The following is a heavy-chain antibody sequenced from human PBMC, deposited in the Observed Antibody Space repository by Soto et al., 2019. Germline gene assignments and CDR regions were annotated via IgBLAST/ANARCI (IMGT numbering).Heavy chain of an antibody. Sequence: SETLSLTCAVSGVSVTNGDYYWTWMRQSPGKGLEWIGNIYYTETTNYNPSLNSRLSTSIDTSRNQFSLQLTSVTAADTAIYYCARQRRGGYWFDPWGQGTLVTVSS. CDR1: GVSVTNGDYY. V-gene: IGHV4-30-4*01. CDR3: ARQRRGGYWFDP. CDR2: IYYTETT. J-gene: IGHJ5*02.